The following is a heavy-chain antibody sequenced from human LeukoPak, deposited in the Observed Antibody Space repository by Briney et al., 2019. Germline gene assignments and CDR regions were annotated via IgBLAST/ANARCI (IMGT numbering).Heavy chain of an antibody. Sequence: SETLSLTCTVSGGSISSSSYYWGWLRQPPGKGLEWIASIYYSGSTYYNPSLKSRLTISVDTSKNPFSLKLSSVTAAATAVYYCARPEYYDSSGRMDVWGQGTTVTVSS. CDR3: ARPEYYDSSGRMDV. CDR2: IYYSGST. D-gene: IGHD3-22*01. J-gene: IGHJ6*02. CDR1: GGSISSSSYY. V-gene: IGHV4-39*01.